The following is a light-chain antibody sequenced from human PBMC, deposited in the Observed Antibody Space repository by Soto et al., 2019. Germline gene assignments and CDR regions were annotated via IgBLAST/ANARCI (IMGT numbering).Light chain of an antibody. CDR1: QDISNY. V-gene: IGKV1-33*01. Sequence: DIQMTQSPSSLSASVGDRVTITCQASQDISNYLNWYQQKPGKAPKLLIYDASNLEIGVPSRFSGSGSGTDFTFTISSLQPEDIATYYCQQYDNLPPFGQGTKLEIK. CDR3: QQYDNLPP. CDR2: DAS. J-gene: IGKJ2*01.